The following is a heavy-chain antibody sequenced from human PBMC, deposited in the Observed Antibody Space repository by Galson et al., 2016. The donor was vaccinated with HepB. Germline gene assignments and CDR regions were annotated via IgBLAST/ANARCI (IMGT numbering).Heavy chain of an antibody. CDR3: ARHGPYFDDGSGYYYGHDAFDI. V-gene: IGHV4-59*01. J-gene: IGHJ4*02. Sequence: SETLSLTCTVSGGSISSYSWSWIRQPPGKGMEWIGHIYYSGSTEYSTSLKSRVTISVDTSKKQLSLKLSSVTAADTAVYYCARHGPYFDDGSGYYYGHDAFDIWGQGTLVTVSS. CDR2: IYYSGST. D-gene: IGHD3-22*01. CDR1: GGSISSYS.